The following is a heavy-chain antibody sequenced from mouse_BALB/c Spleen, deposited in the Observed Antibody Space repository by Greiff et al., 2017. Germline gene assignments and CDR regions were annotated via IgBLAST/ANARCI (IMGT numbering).Heavy chain of an antibody. Sequence: EVKVVESGGGLVKPGGSLKLSCAASGFTFSSYAMSWVRQTPEKRLEWVASISSGGSTYYPDSVKGRFTISRDNARNILYLQMSSLRSEDTAMYYCARDDYDRAYYAMDYWGQGTSVTVSS. D-gene: IGHD2-4*01. J-gene: IGHJ4*01. CDR3: ARDDYDRAYYAMDY. V-gene: IGHV5-6-5*01. CDR2: ISSGGST. CDR1: GFTFSSYA.